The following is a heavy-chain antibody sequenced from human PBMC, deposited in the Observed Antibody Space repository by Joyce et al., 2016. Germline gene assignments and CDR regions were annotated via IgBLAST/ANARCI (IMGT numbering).Heavy chain of an antibody. J-gene: IGHJ4*02. CDR3: AHTGDGSGGY. CDR1: GGSFSTYW. Sequence: QVQLQESGPGLVRPSETLSLTCSVSGGSFSTYWWSWIRQPPGKGLEWVAFVSDSGSTSYNPSLRSRVAISADTSKRRFSLVLTSVTAADTAMYYCAHTGDGSGGYWGQGTLVTVSS. CDR2: VSDSGST. D-gene: IGHD3-10*01. V-gene: IGHV4-59*01.